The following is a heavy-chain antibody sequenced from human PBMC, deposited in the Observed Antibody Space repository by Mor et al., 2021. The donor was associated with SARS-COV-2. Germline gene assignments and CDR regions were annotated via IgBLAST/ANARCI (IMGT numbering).Heavy chain of an antibody. CDR2: ISYDGSNK. D-gene: IGHD3-3*01. Sequence: RQAPGKGLEWVAFISYDGSNKYYADSVKGRFTISRDNSRNTLYLQMNSLRGEDTAVYYCARMASNYDFWSGYSDVWGKGTT. J-gene: IGHJ6*03. V-gene: IGHV3-30-3*01. CDR3: ARMASNYDFWSGYSDV.